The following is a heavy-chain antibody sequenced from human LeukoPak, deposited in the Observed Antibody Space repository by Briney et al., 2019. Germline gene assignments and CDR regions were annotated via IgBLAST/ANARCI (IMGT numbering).Heavy chain of an antibody. CDR1: GFTFSSYG. J-gene: IGHJ4*02. Sequence: GRSLRLSCAASGFTFSSYGMHWVRQAPGKGLEWVAVVWYDGSNKYYADSVKGRFTISRDSSKNTLYLQMTSLRAEDTGVYYCARADFYGSGSHPPGGFDYWGQGTLVTVSS. D-gene: IGHD3-10*01. V-gene: IGHV3-30*19. CDR2: VWYDGSNK. CDR3: ARADFYGSGSHPPGGFDY.